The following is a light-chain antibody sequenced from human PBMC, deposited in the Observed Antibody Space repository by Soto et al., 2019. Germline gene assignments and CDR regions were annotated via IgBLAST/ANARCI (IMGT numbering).Light chain of an antibody. Sequence: EIVMTQSPATLSVSPGERATLSCRASQSISSNLAWYQQRPGQAPSLLIYGASTRAAGIPARFSGSGSATDFSLTISSLQSEDFAVYYCQQYNNWPPVTFGPGTKVDIK. V-gene: IGKV3-15*01. CDR2: GAS. CDR1: QSISSN. CDR3: QQYNNWPPVT. J-gene: IGKJ3*01.